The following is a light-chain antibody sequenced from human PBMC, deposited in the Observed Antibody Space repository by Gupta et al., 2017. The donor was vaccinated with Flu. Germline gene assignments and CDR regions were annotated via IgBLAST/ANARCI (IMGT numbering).Light chain of an antibody. Sequence: QSVLTQPPSASGTPGQRVTISCSGSTSNVGSNPVNWYQQFPGTAPKIVIYTNNQRPSGVPERFSGSKSVTSASLAINGLQSEDEADYYCAAWDDSLSAGVFGGGTRLTVL. CDR1: TSNVGSNP. V-gene: IGLV1-44*01. J-gene: IGLJ3*02. CDR3: AAWDDSLSAGV. CDR2: TNN.